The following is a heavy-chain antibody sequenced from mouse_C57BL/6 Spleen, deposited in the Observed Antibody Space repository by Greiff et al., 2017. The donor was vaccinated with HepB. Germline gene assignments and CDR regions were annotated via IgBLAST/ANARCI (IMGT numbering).Heavy chain of an antibody. Sequence: DVKLQESGPGLVKPSQSLSLTCSVTGYSITSGYYWNWIRQFPGNKLEWMGYISYDGSNNYNPSLKNRISITRDTSKNQFFLKFNSVTTEDTATYYCARAPDYYGSSYGDFDYWGQGTTLTVSS. CDR2: ISYDGSN. CDR3: ARAPDYYGSSYGDFDY. J-gene: IGHJ2*01. D-gene: IGHD1-1*01. CDR1: GYSITSGYY. V-gene: IGHV3-6*01.